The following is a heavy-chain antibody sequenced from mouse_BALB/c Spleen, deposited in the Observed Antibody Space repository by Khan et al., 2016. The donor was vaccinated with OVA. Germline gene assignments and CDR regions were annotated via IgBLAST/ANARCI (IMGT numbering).Heavy chain of an antibody. J-gene: IGHJ4*01. CDR3: ARLGYNGTMDF. CDR2: INTYTGEP. Sequence: QIQLVQSGPELKKPGETVPISCKASGFTFTNYGMNWVRQAPGKGLKWMGWINTYTGEPTFTDDFKGRFAFSLETSASPAYLQFNSLQTEDTATFVCARLGYNGTMDFWGQGTSVTVSS. D-gene: IGHD2-14*01. V-gene: IGHV9-3-1*01. CDR1: GFTFTNYG.